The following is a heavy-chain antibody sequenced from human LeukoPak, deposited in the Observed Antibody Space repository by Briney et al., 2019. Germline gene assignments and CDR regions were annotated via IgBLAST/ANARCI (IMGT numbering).Heavy chain of an antibody. J-gene: IGHJ6*04. CDR3: ARDRIRYCSGGSCYSSYAMDV. Sequence: SETLSLTCTVSGGSISSYYWSWIRQPPGKGLEWIGYIYNSGSTNYNPSLKSRVTISVDTSKNQFSLKVSSVTAADTAVCYCARDRIRYCSGGSCYSSYAMDVWGKGTTVTVSS. D-gene: IGHD2-15*01. CDR2: IYNSGST. V-gene: IGHV4-59*01. CDR1: GGSISSYY.